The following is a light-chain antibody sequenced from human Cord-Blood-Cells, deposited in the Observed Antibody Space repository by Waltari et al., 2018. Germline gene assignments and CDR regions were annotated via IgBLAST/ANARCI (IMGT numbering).Light chain of an antibody. Sequence: QSALTQPASVSGSPGQSLPISCTRTSCDVGGYNYVSWYQQHPGKAPKLMIYDVSNRPSGVSNRFSGSKSGNTASLTISGLQAEDEADYYCSSYTSSSTWVFGGGTKLTVL. CDR1: SCDVGGYNY. CDR3: SSYTSSSTWV. J-gene: IGLJ3*02. V-gene: IGLV2-14*01. CDR2: DVS.